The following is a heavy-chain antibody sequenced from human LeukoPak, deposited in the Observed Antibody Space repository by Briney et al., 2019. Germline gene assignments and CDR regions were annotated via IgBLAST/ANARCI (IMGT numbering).Heavy chain of an antibody. Sequence: GESLKISCKTSGYDFSNYWIAWVRQMPGIGLQWMGIIYPDDSDARYSPSFEGQVTISADKPISTAYLQWSSLRPSDTAIYFCARHFYYYDSSGYYGGRFYYMDVWGNGTTVTVSS. V-gene: IGHV5-51*01. CDR3: ARHFYYYDSSGYYGGRFYYMDV. CDR1: GYDFSNYW. CDR2: IYPDDSDA. J-gene: IGHJ6*03. D-gene: IGHD3-22*01.